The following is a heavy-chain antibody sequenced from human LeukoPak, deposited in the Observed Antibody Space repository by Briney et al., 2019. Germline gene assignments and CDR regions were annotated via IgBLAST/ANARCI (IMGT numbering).Heavy chain of an antibody. J-gene: IGHJ4*02. CDR2: INHSGST. CDR3: ARGLSYSGLDY. D-gene: IGHD2-21*01. V-gene: IGHV4-34*01. Sequence: KSSETLSLTCAVYGGSFSGYYWSWIRQPPGKGLEWIGEINHSGSTNYNPSLKSRVTISVDTSKNQFSLKLSSVTAADTAVYYCARGLSYSGLDYWGQGTLVTVSS. CDR1: GGSFSGYY.